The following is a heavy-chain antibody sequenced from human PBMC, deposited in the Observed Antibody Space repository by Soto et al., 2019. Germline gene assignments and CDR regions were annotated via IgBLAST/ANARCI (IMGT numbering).Heavy chain of an antibody. CDR1: GFSFSTSGEG. Sequence: QITVKESGPTLVTPTQTLTLTCTFSGFSFSTSGEGVGWIRQPPGKALEWLALIFWNDDKRYTPSLNSRLTITKDTSKNPVVLTMSNLDPVDTATYFCAHRRGASTTGGAFDIWGLGTKVTVSS. CDR2: IFWNDDK. V-gene: IGHV2-5*01. CDR3: AHRRGASTTGGAFDI. D-gene: IGHD1-1*01. J-gene: IGHJ3*02.